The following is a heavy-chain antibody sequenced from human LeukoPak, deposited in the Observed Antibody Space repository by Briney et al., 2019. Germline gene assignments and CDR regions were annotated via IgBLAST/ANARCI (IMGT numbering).Heavy chain of an antibody. V-gene: IGHV4-39*01. CDR1: GGTISSSSYY. CDR2: IYYSGST. CDR3: ARGGGYCSGGSCLSYYYGMDV. J-gene: IGHJ6*02. Sequence: PSETLSLTCTVSGGTISSSSYYWGWIRQPPGKGLEWIGSIYYSGSTYYNPSLKSRVTISVDTSKNQFSLKLSSVTAADTAVYYCARGGGYCSGGSCLSYYYGMDVWGQGTTVTVSS. D-gene: IGHD2-15*01.